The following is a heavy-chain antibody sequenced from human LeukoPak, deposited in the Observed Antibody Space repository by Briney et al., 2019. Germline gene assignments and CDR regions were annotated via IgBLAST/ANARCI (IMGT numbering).Heavy chain of an antibody. CDR1: GYTFTSYG. Sequence: RASVKVSCKASGYTFTSYGISWVRQAPGQGLEWMGWISAYNGNTNYAQKLQGRVTMTTDTSTSTAYMELRSLRSDDTAVYYCARDRSISGGPSYYYYGMDVWGQGTTVTVSS. CDR3: ARDRSISGGPSYYYYGMDV. D-gene: IGHD2-15*01. CDR2: ISAYNGNT. J-gene: IGHJ6*02. V-gene: IGHV1-18*01.